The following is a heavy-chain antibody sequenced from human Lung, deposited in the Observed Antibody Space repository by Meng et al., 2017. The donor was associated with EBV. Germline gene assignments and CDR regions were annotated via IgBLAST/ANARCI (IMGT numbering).Heavy chain of an antibody. V-gene: IGHV4-4*02. D-gene: IGHD1-1*01. CDR1: ALSISSDIW. CDR2: VYHRGNT. CDR3: GRDQGRQLINH. Sequence: QVTLADSGPRLLKPSVTLSLICTVAALSISSDIWLRWVHQPPGKGLEWIGKVYHRGNTNYNPSLKSRVVISVARSTNQFYLSRLTMTAADTAVYYCGRDQGRQLINHWGQGTLVTVSS. J-gene: IGHJ4*02.